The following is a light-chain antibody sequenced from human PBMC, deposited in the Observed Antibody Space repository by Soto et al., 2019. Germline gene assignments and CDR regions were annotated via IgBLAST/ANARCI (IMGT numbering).Light chain of an antibody. J-gene: IGLJ3*02. V-gene: IGLV1-47*01. Sequence: QSVLTQPPSASGTPGQRVTISCSGGSSNIGSTYVYWYQHLPGTAPKLLIYKNYQRPSGVPDRFSGSKSGTSASLAISGLRSEDEADYYCATWDDSLSALVFGGGTKLTVL. CDR1: SSNIGSTY. CDR3: ATWDDSLSALV. CDR2: KNY.